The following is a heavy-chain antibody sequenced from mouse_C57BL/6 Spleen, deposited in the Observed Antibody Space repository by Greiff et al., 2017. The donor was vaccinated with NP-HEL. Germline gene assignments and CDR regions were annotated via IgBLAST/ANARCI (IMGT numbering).Heavy chain of an antibody. Sequence: VQLQQSGTVLARPGASVKMSCKTSGYTFTSYWMHWVKQRPGQGLEWIGAIYPGNSDTSYNQKFKGKAKLTAVTSASTAYMELSSLTNEDSAVYYCTRGVTTVVATGEDFFDYWGQGTTLTVSS. CDR3: TRGVTTVVATGEDFFDY. J-gene: IGHJ2*01. V-gene: IGHV1-5*01. CDR1: GYTFTSYW. D-gene: IGHD1-1*01. CDR2: IYPGNSDT.